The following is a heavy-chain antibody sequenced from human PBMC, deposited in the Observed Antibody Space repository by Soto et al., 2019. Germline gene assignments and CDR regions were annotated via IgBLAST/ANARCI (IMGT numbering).Heavy chain of an antibody. CDR3: AIETIMVRGVMMGAFDI. J-gene: IGHJ3*02. CDR1: GFTFSSYA. V-gene: IGHV3-23*01. CDR2: ISGSGGST. Sequence: GGSLRLSCAASGFTFSSYAMSWVRQAPGKGLEWVSAISGSGGSTYYADSVKGRFTISRDNSKNTLYLQMNSLRAEDTAVYYCAIETIMVRGVMMGAFDIWGQGTMVTVSS. D-gene: IGHD3-10*01.